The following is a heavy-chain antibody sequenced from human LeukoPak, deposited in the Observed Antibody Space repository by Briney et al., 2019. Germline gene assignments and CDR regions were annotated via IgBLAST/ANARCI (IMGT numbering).Heavy chain of an antibody. CDR2: ISTSGSTL. V-gene: IGHV3-48*03. J-gene: IGHJ3*02. Sequence: GGSLRLSCAASGFAFSSFDMNWVRQAPGKGLEWVSYISTSGSTLYYADSVMGRFTISRDNAKNSVYLHMSSLRAEDTAVYYCARELSGSDAFDIWGQGTMVTVS. CDR3: ARELSGSDAFDI. D-gene: IGHD1-26*01. CDR1: GFAFSSFD.